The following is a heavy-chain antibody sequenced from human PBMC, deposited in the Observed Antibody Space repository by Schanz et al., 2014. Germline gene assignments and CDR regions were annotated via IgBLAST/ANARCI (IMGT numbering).Heavy chain of an antibody. CDR1: GYSFTEYF. CDR3: ARAPYTGYDCSGY. D-gene: IGHD5-12*01. J-gene: IGHJ4*02. V-gene: IGHV1-2*02. CDR2: INPNSGET. Sequence: QVQLVQSGPAVKKPGASMKVSCLASGYSFTEYFLHWVRQAPGQGLEWMGWINPNSGETNYEQKFKGRVTLTSDTSMGPAILELSGMTSDDTATYFCARAPYTGYDCSGYWGQGTLLIVSS.